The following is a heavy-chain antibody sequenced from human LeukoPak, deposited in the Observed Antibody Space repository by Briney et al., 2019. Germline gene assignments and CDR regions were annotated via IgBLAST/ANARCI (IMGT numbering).Heavy chain of an antibody. Sequence: KPGGSLRLSCAASGFTFDDYAMHWVRQAPGKGLEWVSGISWSSGSIGYADSVKGRFTISRDNAKNSLYLQMNSLRAEDTALYYCAKSARGRAHWYFDLWGRGTLVTVSS. CDR1: GFTFDDYA. J-gene: IGHJ2*01. V-gene: IGHV3-9*01. CDR3: AKSARGRAHWYFDL. CDR2: ISWSSGSI.